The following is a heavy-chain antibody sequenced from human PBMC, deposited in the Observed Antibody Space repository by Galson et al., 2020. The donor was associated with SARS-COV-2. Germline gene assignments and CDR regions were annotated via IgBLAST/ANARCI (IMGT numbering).Heavy chain of an antibody. D-gene: IGHD3-16*01. CDR1: GLTFSNTE. CDR2: ISMSGITI. V-gene: IGHV3-48*03. Sequence: AGSLTLSCAVSGLTFSNTEMSWVRQAPGKGLEWLSYISMSGITIYYADSVTGRFTISRDNAENSPYLQMNSLRAEDTVIYYCATGDVWVASWGKGTLFTFSS. CDR3: ATGDVWVAS. J-gene: IGHJ5*02.